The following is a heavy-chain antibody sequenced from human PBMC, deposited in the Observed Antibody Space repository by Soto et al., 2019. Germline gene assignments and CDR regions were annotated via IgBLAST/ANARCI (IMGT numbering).Heavy chain of an antibody. J-gene: IGHJ4*02. CDR1: GFTFSSND. CDR2: FSVSGRSL. V-gene: IGHV3-23*01. D-gene: IGHD2-2*01. CDR3: AKGTSKLDY. Sequence: GGSLSPSCAASGFTFSSNDMSWVRQAPGKGLEWASSFSVSGRSLFYADAVKGRFTISRDNSKNTLYLQMSSLTAEDTAVYYCAKGTSKLDYWGQGTLVTVSS.